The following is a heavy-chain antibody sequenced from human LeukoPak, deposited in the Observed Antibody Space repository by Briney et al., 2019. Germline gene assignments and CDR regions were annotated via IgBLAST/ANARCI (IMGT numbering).Heavy chain of an antibody. D-gene: IGHD1-1*01. J-gene: IGHJ5*02. CDR3: ATDNPP. Sequence: GGSLRLSCAASGFTFSDYYMSWIRQAPGKGLEWVSSISSGSSDIYYADSVKGRFIIFRDNAKSSLYLQMNSLRVEDTAVYYCATDNPPWGQGTLVTVSS. V-gene: IGHV3-11*06. CDR1: GFTFSDYY. CDR2: ISSGSSDI.